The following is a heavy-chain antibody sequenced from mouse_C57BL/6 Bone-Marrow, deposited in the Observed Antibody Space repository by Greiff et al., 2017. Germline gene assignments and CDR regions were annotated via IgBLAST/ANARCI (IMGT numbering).Heavy chain of an antibody. J-gene: IGHJ1*03. CDR2: IDPYDSET. V-gene: IGHV1-52*01. Sequence: VQLQQPGAELARPGSSVKLSCKASGYTFTSYWMHWVKQRPIQGLEWIGNIDPYDSETHYNQKFKDKATLTVDKSSSTAYMQLSSLTSEDSAVYDCARSIYCYARWSFDDWGTGTTVTVSS. CDR3: ARSIYCYARWSFDD. CDR1: GYTFTSYW. D-gene: IGHD1-1*01.